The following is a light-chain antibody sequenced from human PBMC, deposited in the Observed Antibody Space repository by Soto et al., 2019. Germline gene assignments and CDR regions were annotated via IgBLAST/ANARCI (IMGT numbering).Light chain of an antibody. Sequence: QSVLTQPPSASGTLGQRVXXXXXGSSSNIGSNYVYWYQQLPGTAPKLLIYRNNQRPSGVPDRFSGSKSGTSASLAISGLRSEDEADYYCAAWDDSLSGSYVFGTGTKV. CDR3: AAWDDSLSGSYV. CDR1: SSNIGSNY. V-gene: IGLV1-47*01. CDR2: RNN. J-gene: IGLJ1*01.